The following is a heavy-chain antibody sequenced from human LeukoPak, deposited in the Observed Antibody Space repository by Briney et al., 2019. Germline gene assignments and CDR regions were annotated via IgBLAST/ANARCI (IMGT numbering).Heavy chain of an antibody. Sequence: GASVKVSCKASGYTFTSYYMHWVRQAPGQGLEWMGIINPSGGSTSFAQKFQGRVTMTRDTSTSTAYMELRSLRSDDTAVYYCARGSDVSARWDTAMAWAYWGQGTLVTVSS. CDR2: INPSGGST. V-gene: IGHV1-46*01. D-gene: IGHD5-18*01. J-gene: IGHJ4*02. CDR3: ARGSDVSARWDTAMAWAY. CDR1: GYTFTSYY.